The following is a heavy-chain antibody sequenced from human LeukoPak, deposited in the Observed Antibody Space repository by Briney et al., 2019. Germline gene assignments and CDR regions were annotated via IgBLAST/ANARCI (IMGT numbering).Heavy chain of an antibody. V-gene: IGHV1-2*02. CDR2: INPNSGGT. Sequence: ASVKVSCKASGYTFTAYYLHWVRQAPGQGLEWMGWINPNSGGTNYAQKFQGRVTMTRDTSISTAYMELSRLRSDDTAVYYCARESMVRGVTYTDYWGQGTLVTVSS. J-gene: IGHJ4*02. CDR3: ARESMVRGVTYTDY. CDR1: GYTFTAYY. D-gene: IGHD3-10*01.